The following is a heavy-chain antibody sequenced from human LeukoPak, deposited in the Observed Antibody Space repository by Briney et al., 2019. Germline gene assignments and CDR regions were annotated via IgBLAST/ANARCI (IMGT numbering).Heavy chain of an antibody. CDR2: IIPIFGTA. D-gene: IGHD3-16*02. Sequence: SVEVSCKASGGTFSSYAISWVRQAPGQGLEWMGGIIPIFGTANYAQKFQGRVTITADESTSTAYMELSSLRSEDTAVYYCARGSYVWGSYRLINGHHDYWGQGTLVTVSS. J-gene: IGHJ4*02. CDR3: ARGSYVWGSYRLINGHHDY. V-gene: IGHV1-69*01. CDR1: GGTFSSYA.